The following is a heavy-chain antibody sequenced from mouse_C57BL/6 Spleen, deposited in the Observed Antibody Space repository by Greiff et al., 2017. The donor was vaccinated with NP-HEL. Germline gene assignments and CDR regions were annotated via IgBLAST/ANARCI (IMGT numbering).Heavy chain of an antibody. CDR1: GYTFTSYW. CDR3: ARTRESSYFDY. J-gene: IGHJ2*01. CDR2: IDPSDSYT. V-gene: IGHV1-59*01. D-gene: IGHD1-1*01. Sequence: QVHVKQPGAELVRPGTSVKLSCKASGYTFTSYWMHWVKQRPGQGLEWIGVIDPSDSYTNYNQKFKGKATLTVDTSSSTAYMQLSSLTSEDSAVYYCARTRESSYFDYWGQGTTLTVSS.